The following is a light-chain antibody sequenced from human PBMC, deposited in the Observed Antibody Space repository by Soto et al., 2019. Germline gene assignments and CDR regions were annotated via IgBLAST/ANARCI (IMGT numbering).Light chain of an antibody. CDR3: QQLSSYPRT. CDR2: AAS. CDR1: QGISSY. V-gene: IGKV1-9*01. Sequence: IQLTQSPSSLSASVGDRVTITCRASQGISSYLAWYQQTPGKAPKLLIYAASTLQSGVPSRFIGSGSGADFTLTISSLQPDDFATYYCQQLSSYPRTFGQGTKVDIK. J-gene: IGKJ1*01.